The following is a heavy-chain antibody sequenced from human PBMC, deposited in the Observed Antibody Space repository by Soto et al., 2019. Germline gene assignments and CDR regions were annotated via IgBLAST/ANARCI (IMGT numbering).Heavy chain of an antibody. CDR1: GGSISGGTYY. J-gene: IGHJ6*02. D-gene: IGHD2-21*01. CDR3: ARGDWPTQMDV. V-gene: IGHV4-31*03. CDR2: IYFSGST. Sequence: QVQLQESGPGLVKPSQTLSLNCTVSGGSISGGTYYWSWIRQPPGQGLEWIGYIYFSGSTYYNPSLKSRVIISVDTSKNQFSLRLSSVTAADTAVYYCARGDWPTQMDVWGQGTTVTVSS.